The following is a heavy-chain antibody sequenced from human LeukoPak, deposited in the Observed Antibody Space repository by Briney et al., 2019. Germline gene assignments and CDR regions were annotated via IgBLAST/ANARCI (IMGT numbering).Heavy chain of an antibody. J-gene: IGHJ6*02. D-gene: IGHD3-3*01. CDR3: ARHIWAYYDFWSGRTYYYGMDV. CDR1: GYTFTSYA. V-gene: IGHV1-3*01. CDR2: INAGNGNT. Sequence: VASVKVSCKASGYTFTSYAMHWVREAPGQRLEWMGWINAGNGNTKYSQKFQGRVTITRDTSASTAYMELRSLRSDDTAVYYCARHIWAYYDFWSGRTYYYGMDVWGQGTTVTVS.